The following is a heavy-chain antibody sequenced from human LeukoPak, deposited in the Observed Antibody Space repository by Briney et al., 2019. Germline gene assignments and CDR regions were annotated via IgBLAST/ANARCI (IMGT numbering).Heavy chain of an antibody. Sequence: GGSLRLSCAVSGFTFSSCWMSWVRQAPGKGLEWVANIKQDGSEKYYVDSVKGRFTISRDNAKNSLYLQMNSLRVEDTAVYYCASHQGYRHDYWGQGTLVTVSS. D-gene: IGHD2-15*01. J-gene: IGHJ4*02. CDR1: GFTFSSCW. CDR2: IKQDGSEK. V-gene: IGHV3-7*01. CDR3: ASHQGYRHDY.